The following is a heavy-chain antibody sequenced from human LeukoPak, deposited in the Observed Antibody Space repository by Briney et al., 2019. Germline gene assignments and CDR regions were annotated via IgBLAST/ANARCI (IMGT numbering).Heavy chain of an antibody. CDR3: ARRGGKCSGGSCYFFDY. Sequence: PGGSLRLSCAASGFTSSSYAMSWVRQAPGKGLEWVSTISGSGGSTYYADSVKGRFTISRDNAKNSLYLQMNSLRDEDTAVYYCARRGGKCSGGSCYFFDYWGQGTLVTVSS. CDR1: GFTSSSYA. D-gene: IGHD2-15*01. CDR2: ISGSGGST. V-gene: IGHV3-23*01. J-gene: IGHJ4*02.